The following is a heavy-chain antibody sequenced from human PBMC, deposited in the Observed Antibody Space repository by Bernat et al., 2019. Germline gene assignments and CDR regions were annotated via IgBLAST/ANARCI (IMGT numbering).Heavy chain of an antibody. V-gene: IGHV3-30*02. Sequence: QVQLVESGGGVVQPGGSLRLSCAASGFTFSTYGMHWVRQAPGKGLEWVAFIRFDGSNQYYADSVKGRFTVSRDNSKNTLFLQMNSLRAEDTALYYCAKNKKDLDYWGQGTLVTVSS. CDR1: GFTFSTYG. J-gene: IGHJ4*02. D-gene: IGHD1/OR15-1a*01. CDR3: AKNKKDLDY. CDR2: IRFDGSNQ.